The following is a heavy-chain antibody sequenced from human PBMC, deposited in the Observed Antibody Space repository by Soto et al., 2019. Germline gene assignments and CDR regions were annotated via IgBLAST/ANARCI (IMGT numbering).Heavy chain of an antibody. V-gene: IGHV1-18*01. Sequence: ASVKVSCKASGYTFTSYGISWVRQAPGQGLEWMGWISAYNGNTNYARKLQGRVTMTTDTSTSTAYMELRSLRSDDTAVYYCARDGSDAEYDPNDYWGQGTLVTVSS. J-gene: IGHJ4*02. CDR3: ARDGSDAEYDPNDY. D-gene: IGHD3-16*01. CDR2: ISAYNGNT. CDR1: GYTFTSYG.